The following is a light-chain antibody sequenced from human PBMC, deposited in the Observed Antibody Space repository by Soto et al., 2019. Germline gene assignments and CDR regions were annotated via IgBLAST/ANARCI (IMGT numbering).Light chain of an antibody. CDR2: DDD. J-gene: IGLJ1*01. CDR1: SSNIGGNS. V-gene: IGLV1-51*01. CDR3: GSWDSSLSAYV. Sequence: QSVLTQPPSVSAAAGQKVTISCSGSSSNIGGNSVSWYQQLPGTAPKLLIYDDDKRPSGIPDRFSGSKSGTSATLGITGFQTGDEGDYYCGSWDSSLSAYVFATGTKVTVL.